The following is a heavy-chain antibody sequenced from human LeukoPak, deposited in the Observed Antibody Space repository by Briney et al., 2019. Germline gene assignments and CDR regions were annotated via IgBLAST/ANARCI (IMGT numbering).Heavy chain of an antibody. CDR2: IYSGGRI. J-gene: IGHJ3*02. V-gene: IGHV4-39*07. D-gene: IGHD4-11*01. Sequence: SETLSLTCTVSGGSFRGDYYWAWIRQPPGKGLEWIGSIYSGGRIYYNPSLKSRVSISIDTSNNDLSLKVTSVTAADTAGYYCARAPWAYGNYVHAFDIWGQGTMVTVSS. CDR1: GGSFRGDYY. CDR3: ARAPWAYGNYVHAFDI.